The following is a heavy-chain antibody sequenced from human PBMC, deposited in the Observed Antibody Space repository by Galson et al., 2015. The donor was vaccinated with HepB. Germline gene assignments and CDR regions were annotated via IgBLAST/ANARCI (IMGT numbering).Heavy chain of an antibody. CDR2: ISYDGSNK. D-gene: IGHD2-2*01. CDR3: ARDLGYCSSTSCYYYYYGMDV. Sequence: SLRLSCAASGFTFSSYAMHWVRQAPGKGLEWVAVISYDGSNKYYADSVKGRFTISRDNSKNTLYLQMNSLRAEDTAVYYCARDLGYCSSTSCYYYYYGMDVWGQGTTVTVSS. V-gene: IGHV3-30-3*01. J-gene: IGHJ6*02. CDR1: GFTFSSYA.